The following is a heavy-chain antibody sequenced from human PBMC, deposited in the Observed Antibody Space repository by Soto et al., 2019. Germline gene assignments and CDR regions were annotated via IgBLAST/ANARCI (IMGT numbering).Heavy chain of an antibody. D-gene: IGHD2-15*01. CDR1: GFTFSNYW. Sequence: GGSLRLSCAASGFTFSNYWMTWVLQAPGKGLEWVANIKEDGSEKHYVDSVKGRFTISRDNAKNSLYLQMNSLRVEDTAVYFCSRDVVVGAKALNYWGQGALVTVYS. CDR3: SRDVVVGAKALNY. CDR2: IKEDGSEK. J-gene: IGHJ4*02. V-gene: IGHV3-7*01.